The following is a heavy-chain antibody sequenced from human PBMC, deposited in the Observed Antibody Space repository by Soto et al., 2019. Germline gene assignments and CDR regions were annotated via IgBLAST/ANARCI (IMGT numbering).Heavy chain of an antibody. CDR3: ARGPGTMAKSDY. V-gene: IGHV4-31*03. D-gene: IGHD3-10*01. CDR1: GGSISSGGYY. CDR2: IYYSGRT. Sequence: QVQLQESGPGLVKPSQTLSLTCTVSGGSISSGGYYWSWIRQHPAKGLEWIGYIYYSGRTYYNPSLKSGVTISVDTSKNQSSLKLSSVTAADTAVYYCARGPGTMAKSDYWGQGTLVTVSS. J-gene: IGHJ4*02.